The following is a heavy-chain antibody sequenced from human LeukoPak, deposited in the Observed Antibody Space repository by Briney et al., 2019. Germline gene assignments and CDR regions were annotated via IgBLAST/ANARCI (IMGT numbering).Heavy chain of an antibody. CDR1: GFTVSSNY. CDR3: ARVSPAAFYWFDP. V-gene: IGHV3-53*01. Sequence: GGSLRLSCAASGFTVSSNYMSWVRQAPGKGLEWVSVIYSGGSTYYADSVKGRFTISRDNSKNTLYLQMNSLRAEDTAVYYCARVSPAAFYWFDPWGQGTLVTVSS. J-gene: IGHJ5*02. CDR2: IYSGGST. D-gene: IGHD2-2*01.